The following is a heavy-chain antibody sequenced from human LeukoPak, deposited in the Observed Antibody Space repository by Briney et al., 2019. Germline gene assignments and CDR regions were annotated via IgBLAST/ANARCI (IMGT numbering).Heavy chain of an antibody. Sequence: SETLSLTCTVSGGSISSGGYYWSWIRQHPGKGLEWIGYIYYSGSTYYNPSLKSRVTTSVDTSKNQFSLKLSSVTAADTAVYYCARVGDGYNLGLDYWGQGTLVTVSS. CDR2: IYYSGST. D-gene: IGHD5-24*01. CDR3: ARVGDGYNLGLDY. J-gene: IGHJ4*02. CDR1: GGSISSGGYY. V-gene: IGHV4-31*03.